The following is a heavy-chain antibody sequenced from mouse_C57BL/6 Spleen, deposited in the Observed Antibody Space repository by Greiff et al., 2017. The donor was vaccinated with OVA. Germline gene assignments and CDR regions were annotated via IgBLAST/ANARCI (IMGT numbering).Heavy chain of an antibody. V-gene: IGHV3-6*01. CDR2: ISYDGSN. CDR1: GYSITSGYY. J-gene: IGHJ3*01. Sequence: EVKLEASGPGLVKPSQSLSLTCSVTGYSITSGYYWNWIRQFPGNKLEWMGFISYDGSNNYNPSLKNRISITRDTSKNQFFLKLNSVTTEDTATYYCARKGSNSAWFAYWGQGTLVTVSA. D-gene: IGHD2-5*01. CDR3: ARKGSNSAWFAY.